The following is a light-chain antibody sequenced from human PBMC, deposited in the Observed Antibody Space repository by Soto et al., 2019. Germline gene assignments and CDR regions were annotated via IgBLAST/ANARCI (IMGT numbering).Light chain of an antibody. CDR1: QRITSW. J-gene: IGKJ2*01. CDR2: DAS. Sequence: DIQLTQSPAPLSASVGARVTLTCRASQRITSWLAWYQQKPGKAPKLLIYDASRLQSGVPARFSGSRSGTEFTLTISSLQTDDFATYYCQQYDSYYTFGQGTKLDIK. V-gene: IGKV1-5*01. CDR3: QQYDSYYT.